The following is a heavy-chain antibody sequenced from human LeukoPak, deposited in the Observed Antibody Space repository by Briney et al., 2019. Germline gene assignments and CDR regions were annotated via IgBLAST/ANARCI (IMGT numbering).Heavy chain of an antibody. V-gene: IGHV4-34*01. D-gene: IGHD4-17*01. CDR2: INHSGST. Sequence: SETLSLTCAVYGGSFSGYYWSWIRQPPGKGLEWIGEINHSGSTNYNPSLKSRVTISVDTSKNQFSLKLSSVTAADTAVYYCARDDGRTVDYGMDVWGQGTTVTVSS. CDR1: GGSFSGYY. CDR3: ARDDGRTVDYGMDV. J-gene: IGHJ6*02.